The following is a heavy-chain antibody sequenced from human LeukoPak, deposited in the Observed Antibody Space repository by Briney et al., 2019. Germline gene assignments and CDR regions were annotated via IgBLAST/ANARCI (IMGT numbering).Heavy chain of an antibody. Sequence: GGSLRLSCAASGFTFSSYAMHWVRQAPGKGLEYVSGISTNGGSTYYADSVKGRFTISRDNSKNTLFLQMGSLRAEDMAVYYCARRGLLQGGQGTLVTVSS. V-gene: IGHV3-64*02. CDR3: ARRGLLQ. CDR2: ISTNGGST. CDR1: GFTFSSYA. D-gene: IGHD5-24*01. J-gene: IGHJ4*02.